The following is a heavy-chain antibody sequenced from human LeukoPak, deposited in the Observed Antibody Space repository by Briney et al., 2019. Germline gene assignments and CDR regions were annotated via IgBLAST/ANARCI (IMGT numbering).Heavy chain of an antibody. CDR1: GFTFSRSD. CDR2: IGTAGDT. V-gene: IGHV3-13*04. D-gene: IGHD6-19*01. CDR3: VRASGWYYFDS. Sequence: GGSLRPSCAASGFTFSRSDMHWVRQATGKGLEWVSAIGTAGDTYYPGSVKGRFTISRENAKNSLYLQMNSLRAGDTAVYYCVRASGWYYFDSWGQGTLVTVSS. J-gene: IGHJ4*02.